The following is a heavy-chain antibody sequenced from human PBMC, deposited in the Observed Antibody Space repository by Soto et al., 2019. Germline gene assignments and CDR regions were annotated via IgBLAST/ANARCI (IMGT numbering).Heavy chain of an antibody. D-gene: IGHD3-3*01. CDR2: IFWDDDK. J-gene: IGHJ4*02. CDR3: ARIFDFWSGYYFSY. CDR1: GFALSTIGLA. Sequence: SGPTLVNPTQTLTLTCTFSGFALSTIGLAVGWIRQAPRKAPEWLAFIFWDDDKRYSPSLENRLTITKDTSKNQVVLTMTNMDPVDTATYYCARIFDFWSGYYFSYWGRGTLVTVSS. V-gene: IGHV2-5*02.